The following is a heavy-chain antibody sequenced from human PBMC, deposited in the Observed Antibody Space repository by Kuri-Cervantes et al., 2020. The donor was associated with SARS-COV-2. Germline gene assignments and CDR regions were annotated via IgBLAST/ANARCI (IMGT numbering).Heavy chain of an antibody. V-gene: IGHV1-69*13. Sequence: SVKVSCKASGGTFSSYAVSWVRQAPGQGLEWMGGIIPILGTPNYAQKFQGRVTITADESTSTVYMELSSLRSEDTAVYYCARGPGITMVRGVNVDLDYWGQGTLVTVSS. CDR2: IIPILGTP. J-gene: IGHJ4*02. D-gene: IGHD3-10*01. CDR1: GGTFSSYA. CDR3: ARGPGITMVRGVNVDLDY.